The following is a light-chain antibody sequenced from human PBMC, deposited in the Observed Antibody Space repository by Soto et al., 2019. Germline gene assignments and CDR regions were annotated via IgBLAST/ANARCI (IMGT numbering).Light chain of an antibody. V-gene: IGKV3-20*01. Sequence: EIVLTQFPGTLSLSPWEIATLACRASQSVSSSYLAWYQQKPGQAPRLLIYDASNRATGIPARFSGGGSGTDFTLTISRLEPEDFAVYYCQQFSSYPLTFGGGTKVDIK. CDR2: DAS. J-gene: IGKJ4*01. CDR1: QSVSSSY. CDR3: QQFSSYPLT.